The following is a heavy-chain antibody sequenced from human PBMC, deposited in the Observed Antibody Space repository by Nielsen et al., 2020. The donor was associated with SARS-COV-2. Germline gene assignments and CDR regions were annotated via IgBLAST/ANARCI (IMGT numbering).Heavy chain of an antibody. CDR2: ISPYNGNT. CDR3: ARAGEPRYYDSSGYSYYGMDV. CDR1: GYTFTSYG. J-gene: IGHJ6*02. V-gene: IGHV1-18*01. Sequence: ASVKVSCKASGYTFTSYGISWVRQAPGQGLEWMGWISPYNGNTHYAQNLQGRVTMTADTSTSTAYMELSSLRSEDTAVYYCARAGEPRYYDSSGYSYYGMDVWGQGTTVTVSS. D-gene: IGHD3-22*01.